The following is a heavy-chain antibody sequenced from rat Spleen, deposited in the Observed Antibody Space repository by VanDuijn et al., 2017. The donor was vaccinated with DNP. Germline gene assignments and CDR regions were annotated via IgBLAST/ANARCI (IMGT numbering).Heavy chain of an antibody. CDR2: ISSDGDNI. CDR1: GFTFGDYD. V-gene: IGHV5S23*01. J-gene: IGHJ2*01. D-gene: IGHD1-3*01. CDR3: ARHGTVATLYYFDY. Sequence: EVQLVESGGGLVQPGRSLKLSCAASGFTFGDYDMAWVRQAPKKGLEWVAFISSDGDNIHYRDSVKGRFTISRNNAEDTLYLQGDSLRSEDTATYYGARHGTVATLYYFDYWGQGVMVTVSS.